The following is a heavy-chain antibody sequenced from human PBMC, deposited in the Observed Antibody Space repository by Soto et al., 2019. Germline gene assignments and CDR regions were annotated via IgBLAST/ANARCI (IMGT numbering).Heavy chain of an antibody. D-gene: IGHD1-26*01. V-gene: IGHV4-61*08. CDR1: GCSISSGGYY. J-gene: IGHJ6*02. CDR2: IYYSGST. CDR3: ARQFVVGAKWVLSGMDV. Sequence: SETLSLTCAFSGCSISSGGYYLSWIRQPPGKGLEWIGYIYYSGSTNYNPSLKSRVTISVDTSKNQFSLKLSSVTAADTAVYYCARQFVVGAKWVLSGMDVWGQGTTVTVS.